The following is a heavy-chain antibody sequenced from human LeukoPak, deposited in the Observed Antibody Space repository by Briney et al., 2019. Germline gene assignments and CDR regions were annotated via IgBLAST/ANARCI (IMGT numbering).Heavy chain of an antibody. J-gene: IGHJ4*02. D-gene: IGHD5-24*01. V-gene: IGHV3-48*03. CDR3: ARDMGYNYEMWFDY. Sequence: PGGSLRLSCAASGFTFSSYEMNWVRQAPGKGLEWVSYISSSGSTIYYADSVKGRFTISRDNAKNSLYLQMNSLRAEDTAVYYCARDMGYNYEMWFDYWGQGTLVTVSS. CDR1: GFTFSSYE. CDR2: ISSSGSTI.